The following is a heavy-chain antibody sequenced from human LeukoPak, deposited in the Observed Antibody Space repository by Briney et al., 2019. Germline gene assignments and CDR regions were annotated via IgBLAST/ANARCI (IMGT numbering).Heavy chain of an antibody. V-gene: IGHV1-2*02. J-gene: IGHJ4*02. CDR3: ARDGASSSSFYLDY. CDR2: INPNSGAT. Sequence: ASVKVSCKASGYTFIAYYLYWVRHAPGQGLEWMGWINPNSGATNFAQKFQARVTITRDTSISTAYMELTSLRSDDTAVYFCARDGASSSSFYLDYWGQGTLVTVSS. D-gene: IGHD6-6*01. CDR1: GYTFIAYY.